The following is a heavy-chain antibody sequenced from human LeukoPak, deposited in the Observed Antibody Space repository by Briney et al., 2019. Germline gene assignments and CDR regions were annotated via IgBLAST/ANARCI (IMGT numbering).Heavy chain of an antibody. Sequence: GGSLRLSCAASGFTFSSYAMSWVRQAPGKGLEWVAFIRYDGSNKYYADSVKGRFTISRDNSKNTLYLQMNSLRAEDTAVYYCATSAQYGGNSNGYWGQGTLVTVSS. V-gene: IGHV3-30*02. D-gene: IGHD4-23*01. CDR3: ATSAQYGGNSNGY. CDR1: GFTFSSYA. CDR2: IRYDGSNK. J-gene: IGHJ4*02.